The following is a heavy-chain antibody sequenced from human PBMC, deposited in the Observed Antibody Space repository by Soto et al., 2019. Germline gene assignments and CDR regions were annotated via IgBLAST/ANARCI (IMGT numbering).Heavy chain of an antibody. D-gene: IGHD3-22*01. CDR3: ATCDGAGYYLYYFDY. CDR1: GGTFSSYT. Sequence: ASVKVSCKASGGTFSSYTVSWVRQAPGQGLEWVGGIFPISGTTNYAQKFQGRVTIAADESTTTAYMELSSLKSEDTSMYYCATCDGAGYYLYYFDYWGQGTRVTVSS. V-gene: IGHV1-69*13. CDR2: IFPISGTT. J-gene: IGHJ4*02.